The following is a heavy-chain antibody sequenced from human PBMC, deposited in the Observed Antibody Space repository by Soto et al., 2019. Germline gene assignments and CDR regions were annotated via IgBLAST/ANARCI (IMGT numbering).Heavy chain of an antibody. J-gene: IGHJ4*02. D-gene: IGHD4-17*01. CDR3: ARGLTTVTTVRYFDH. CDR1: GGSFSGYY. Sequence: QVQLQQWGAGLLKPSETLSLTCAVYGGSFSGYYWSWIRQPPRKGLEWIGEINHRGSTNYHPSLKSRVTISVDTSKNQFSLKLSSVTPADTAVYYCARGLTTVTTVRYFDHWGQGTLVTVSS. V-gene: IGHV4-34*01. CDR2: INHRGST.